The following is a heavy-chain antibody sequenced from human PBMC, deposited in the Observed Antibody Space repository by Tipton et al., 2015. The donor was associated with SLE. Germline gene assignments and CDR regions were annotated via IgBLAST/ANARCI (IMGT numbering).Heavy chain of an antibody. CDR3: ARLSQQLVMGY. CDR2: ISSSSSYI. D-gene: IGHD6-13*01. CDR1: GFTFSSYS. Sequence: SLRLSCAASGFTFSSYSMNWVRQAPGKGLEWVSSISSSSSYIYYADSVKGRFTISRDNAKNSLYLQMNSLRAEDTAVYYCARLSQQLVMGYWGQGTLVTVSS. J-gene: IGHJ4*02. V-gene: IGHV3-21*04.